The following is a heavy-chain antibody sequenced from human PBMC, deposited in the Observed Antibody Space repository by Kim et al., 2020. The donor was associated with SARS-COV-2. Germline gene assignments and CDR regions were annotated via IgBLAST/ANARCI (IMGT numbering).Heavy chain of an antibody. V-gene: IGHV3-72*01. CDR2: TT. D-gene: IGHD2-2*01. Sequence: TTEYAASVKGRFTISRDDSKNSLYLQMNSLKTEDTAVYYCAREYQNYFDYWGQGTLVTVSS. CDR3: AREYQNYFDY. J-gene: IGHJ4*02.